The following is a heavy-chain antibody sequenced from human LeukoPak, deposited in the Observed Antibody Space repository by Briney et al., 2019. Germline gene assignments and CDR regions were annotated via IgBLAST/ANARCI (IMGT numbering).Heavy chain of an antibody. CDR2: IYHSGST. J-gene: IGHJ4*02. Sequence: SETLSLTCTVSGGSISSSSYYWGWIRQPPGKGLEWIGSIYHSGSTYYNPSLKSRVTISVDTSKNQFSLKLSSVTAADTAVYYCARGRGGDCDYWGQGTLVTVSS. CDR3: ARGRGGDCDY. CDR1: GGSISSSSYY. V-gene: IGHV4-39*07. D-gene: IGHD2-21*02.